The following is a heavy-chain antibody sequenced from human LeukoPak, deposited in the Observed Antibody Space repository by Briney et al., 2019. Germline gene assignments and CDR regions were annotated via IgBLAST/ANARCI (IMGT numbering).Heavy chain of an antibody. J-gene: IGHJ4*02. CDR2: ISAYNGNT. V-gene: IGHV1-18*01. CDR1: GGTFSSYA. D-gene: IGHD5-12*01. Sequence: SVKVSCKASGGTFSSYAISWVRQAPGQGLEWMGWISAYNGNTNYAQKLQGRVTMTTDTSTSTAYMELRSLRSDDTAVYYCARGSASYEFDYWGQGTLVTVSS. CDR3: ARGSASYEFDY.